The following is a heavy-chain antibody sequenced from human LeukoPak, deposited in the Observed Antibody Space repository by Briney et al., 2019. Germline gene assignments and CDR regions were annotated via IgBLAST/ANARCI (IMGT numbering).Heavy chain of an antibody. J-gene: IGHJ4*02. CDR2: INHSGST. D-gene: IGHD5-12*01. V-gene: IGHV4-34*01. CDR3: ARGDRWLRFDY. Sequence: PSETLSLTCAVYGGSFSGYYWSWIRQPPGKGLEWIGEINHSGSTNYNPSLKSRVTISADTSKNQFSLKLSSVTAADTAVYYCARGDRWLRFDYWGQGTLVTVSS. CDR1: GGSFSGYY.